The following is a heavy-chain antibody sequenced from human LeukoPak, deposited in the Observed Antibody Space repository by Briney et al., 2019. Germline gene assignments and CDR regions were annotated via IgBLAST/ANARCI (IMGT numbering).Heavy chain of an antibody. Sequence: RGSLRLSCAASVFTVSSNYISSGSHAPGKRLEWVSVISSGGRTSYADSVKSRFTISRDNSKNTLYLQMNSLRAEDTAVYYCARVNHAGRGNYYGMDVWGQVTTVTVSS. V-gene: IGHV3-66*01. CDR2: ISSGGRT. CDR1: VFTVSSNY. CDR3: ARVNHAGRGNYYGMDV. D-gene: IGHD2-2*01. J-gene: IGHJ6*02.